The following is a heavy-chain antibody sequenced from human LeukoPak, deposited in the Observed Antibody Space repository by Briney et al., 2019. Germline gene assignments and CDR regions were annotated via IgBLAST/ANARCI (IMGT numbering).Heavy chain of an antibody. Sequence: GGSLRLSCAASGFTFSNCWMHWFRHAPGKGLVWVSRINYDGSTNYADSVKGRFTISRDNARNTLYMQMNSLRAEDTAVYYCVRGCSSTSCYPFDCWGQGTLVTVSS. CDR1: GFTFSNCW. V-gene: IGHV3-74*01. CDR2: INYDGST. D-gene: IGHD2-2*01. J-gene: IGHJ4*02. CDR3: VRGCSSTSCYPFDC.